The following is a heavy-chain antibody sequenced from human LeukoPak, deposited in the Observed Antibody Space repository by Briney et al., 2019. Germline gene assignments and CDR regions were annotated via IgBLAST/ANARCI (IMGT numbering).Heavy chain of an antibody. CDR2: ISYDGINQ. Sequence: QSGGSLRLACAASGFTFSSYWMSWVRQAPGKGLEWVAVISYDGINQYYADSVKGRFTISRDNSKNTLYLQMNSLRADDTAIYYCAREWGQYNWNYVLYYWGQGSLVTVSS. D-gene: IGHD1-7*01. J-gene: IGHJ4*02. CDR3: AREWGQYNWNYVLYY. V-gene: IGHV3-30*03. CDR1: GFTFSSYW.